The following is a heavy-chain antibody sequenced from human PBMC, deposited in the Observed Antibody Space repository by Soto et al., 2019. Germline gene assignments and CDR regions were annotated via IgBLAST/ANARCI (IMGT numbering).Heavy chain of an antibody. Sequence: ALVNGACQTSGYRNTIDGSGWGRQAPGQGLEWMGWISAYNGNTNYAQKLQGRVTMTTDTSTSTAYMELRSLRSDDTAVYYCARNYGEEINWFDPWGQGTLVTV. CDR2: ISAYNGNT. CDR1: GYRNTIDG. D-gene: IGHD1-7*01. J-gene: IGHJ5*02. V-gene: IGHV1-18*01. CDR3: ARNYGEEINWFDP.